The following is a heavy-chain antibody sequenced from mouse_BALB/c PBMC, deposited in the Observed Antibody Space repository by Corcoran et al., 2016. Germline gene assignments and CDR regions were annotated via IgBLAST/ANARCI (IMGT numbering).Heavy chain of an antibody. J-gene: IGHJ4*01. D-gene: IGHD2-1*01. V-gene: IGHV1S136*01. CDR1: GYTFTDYV. CDR3: TSEDGTYVGYYSMDY. Sequence: EVQLKQSGPELVKPGASVKVSCKAFGYTFTDYVMHWVKQKPGQGLEWIGYISPYNDGTKYNENFKGKASLTSDKSSNTAYMELSSLTSEDSAVYYCTSEDGTYVGYYSMDYWGQGTSVTVSS. CDR2: ISPYNDGT.